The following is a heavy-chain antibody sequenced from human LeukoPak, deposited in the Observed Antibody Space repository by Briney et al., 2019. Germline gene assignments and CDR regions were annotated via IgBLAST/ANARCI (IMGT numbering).Heavy chain of an antibody. CDR1: GFTVSSNY. CDR3: SRDQPLAVAGTFDY. D-gene: IGHD6-19*01. V-gene: IGHV3-66*01. Sequence: PGGSLRLSCAASGFTVSSNYMSWVRQAPGKGLEWVSVIYSGGSTYYADSVKGRFTISRDSSKNTLYLQMNSLRAEDTAVYYCSRDQPLAVAGTFDYWGQGTLVTVSS. CDR2: IYSGGST. J-gene: IGHJ4*02.